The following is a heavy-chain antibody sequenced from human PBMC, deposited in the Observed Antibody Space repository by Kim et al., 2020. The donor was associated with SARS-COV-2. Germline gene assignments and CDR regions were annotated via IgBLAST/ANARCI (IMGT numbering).Heavy chain of an antibody. CDR3: TTEGDH. CDR2: IDGGTT. Sequence: IDGGTTEYAAPVKGRFTISRDDSKDTLYLQMNSLKTEDTAVYYCTTEGDHWGQGTLVTVSS. V-gene: IGHV3-15*01. J-gene: IGHJ4*02.